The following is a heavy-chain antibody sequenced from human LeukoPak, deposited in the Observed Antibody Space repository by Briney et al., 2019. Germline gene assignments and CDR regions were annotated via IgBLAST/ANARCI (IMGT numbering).Heavy chain of an antibody. Sequence: GGSLRLSCSVSGFTFSTYVMHWVRQAPGKGLEHVSAISSNGDNTYYAGSVKGRFTISRDNSKNTLYLQMSSLRADDTAVYYCVRGTGYWGQGTLVTVSS. J-gene: IGHJ4*02. V-gene: IGHV3-64D*06. CDR2: ISSNGDNT. CDR1: GFTFSTYV. CDR3: VRGTGY.